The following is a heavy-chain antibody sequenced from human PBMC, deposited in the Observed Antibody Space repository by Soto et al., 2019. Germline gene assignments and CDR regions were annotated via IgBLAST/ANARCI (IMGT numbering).Heavy chain of an antibody. CDR2: IYYSGST. J-gene: IGHJ6*02. V-gene: IGHV4-59*01. CDR3: ARGLPQYYYCALDV. Sequence: PQARPHAYTGSFGITSTDYYPVVRQPPGKGLEWIGNIYYSGSTKYNPSLRSRVTISVDTSKNQFSLKLSSVTAADTAVYYCARGLPQYYYCALDVWGQGTTVT. CDR1: FGITSTDY.